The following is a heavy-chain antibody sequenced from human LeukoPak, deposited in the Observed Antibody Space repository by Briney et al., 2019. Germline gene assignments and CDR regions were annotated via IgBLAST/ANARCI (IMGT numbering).Heavy chain of an antibody. CDR3: ARGTLDSSGEGLDY. J-gene: IGHJ4*02. D-gene: IGHD3-22*01. Sequence: SETLSLTCAVYGGSFSGYYWSWIRQPPGKGLEWIGEINHSGSTNYNPSLKSRVTISVDTSKNQFSLKLSSATAADSAVYYCARGTLDSSGEGLDYWGQGTLVTVSS. CDR1: GGSFSGYY. CDR2: INHSGST. V-gene: IGHV4-34*01.